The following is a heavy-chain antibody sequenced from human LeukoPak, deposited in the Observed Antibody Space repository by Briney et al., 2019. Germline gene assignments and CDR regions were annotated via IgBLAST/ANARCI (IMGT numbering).Heavy chain of an antibody. J-gene: IGHJ4*02. D-gene: IGHD6-25*01. CDR2: INHSGST. CDR1: GGSFSGYY. V-gene: IGHV4-34*01. Sequence: SETLSLTCAVYGGSFSGYYWSWIRQPPGKGLEWIGEINHSGSTNYNPSLKSRVTISVDTSKNQFSLKLSSVTAADTAVYYCARDLAADGGFDYWGQGTLVTVSS. CDR3: ARDLAADGGFDY.